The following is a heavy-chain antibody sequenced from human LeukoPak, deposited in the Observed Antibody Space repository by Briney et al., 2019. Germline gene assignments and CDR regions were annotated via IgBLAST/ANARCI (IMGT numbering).Heavy chain of an antibody. V-gene: IGHV3-9*03. CDR3: AKGNSGNYGGNSVFDY. J-gene: IGHJ4*02. D-gene: IGHD4-23*01. Sequence: GGSLRLSCAASGFTFDDYAMHWVRQAPGKGLEWVSSISWNSGSIGYADSVKGRFSISRDNAKNSLSLQMNSLRAEDMALYYCAKGNSGNYGGNSVFDYWGQGTLVTVSS. CDR1: GFTFDDYA. CDR2: ISWNSGSI.